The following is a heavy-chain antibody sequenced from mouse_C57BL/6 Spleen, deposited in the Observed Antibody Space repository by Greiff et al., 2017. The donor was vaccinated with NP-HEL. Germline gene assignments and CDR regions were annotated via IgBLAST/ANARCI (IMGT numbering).Heavy chain of an antibody. CDR3: ARLDYDVAWFAY. Sequence: DVKLVESGGGLVKPGGSLKLSCAASGFTFSSYTMSWVRQTPEKRLEWVATISGGGGNTYYPDSVKGRFTISRDNAKNTLYLQMSSLRSEDTALYYCARLDYDVAWFAYWGQGTLVTVSA. CDR1: GFTFSSYT. V-gene: IGHV5-9*01. J-gene: IGHJ3*01. CDR2: ISGGGGNT. D-gene: IGHD2-4*01.